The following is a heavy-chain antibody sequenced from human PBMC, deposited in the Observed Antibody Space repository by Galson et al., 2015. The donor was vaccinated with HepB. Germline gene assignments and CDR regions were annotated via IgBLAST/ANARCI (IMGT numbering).Heavy chain of an antibody. J-gene: IGHJ4*02. CDR2: ISANNDNT. Sequence: SVKVSCKASGYIFINYGITWVRQAPGQGLVWMGWISANNDNTIYAQEFQGRVSITTDTSTSTAYMELRSLGSDDTAVYYCASDSGQWLTPRNVDYWGQGTLVTVSS. V-gene: IGHV1-18*01. CDR3: ASDSGQWLTPRNVDY. D-gene: IGHD6-19*01. CDR1: GYIFINYG.